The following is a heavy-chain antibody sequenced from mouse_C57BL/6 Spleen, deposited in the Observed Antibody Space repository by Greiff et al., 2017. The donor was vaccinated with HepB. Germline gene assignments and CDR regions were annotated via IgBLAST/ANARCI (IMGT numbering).Heavy chain of an antibody. Sequence: VQRVESGAELVRPGASVTLSCKASGYTFTDYEMHWVKQTPVPGLEWIGAIDPETGGTAYNQKFKGKAILTADKSSSTADLELRSLTSEDSAVYYCTGLDSSGGEYWGQGTTLTVSS. CDR3: TGLDSSGGEY. CDR1: GYTFTDYE. CDR2: IDPETGGT. V-gene: IGHV1-15*01. D-gene: IGHD3-2*02. J-gene: IGHJ2*01.